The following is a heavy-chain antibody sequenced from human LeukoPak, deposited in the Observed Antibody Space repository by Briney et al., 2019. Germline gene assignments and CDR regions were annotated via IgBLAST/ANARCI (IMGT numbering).Heavy chain of an antibody. J-gene: IGHJ4*02. V-gene: IGHV3-23*01. CDR2: ISGSGGST. Sequence: GGSLRLSCAASGFTFSSYAMSWVRQAPGKGLEWVSAISGSGGSTYYADSVKGRFTISRDNSKNTLYLQMNSLRAEDTAVYYCAKVGIEQWLSQGQFFDYWGQGTLVTVSS. CDR3: AKVGIEQWLSQGQFFDY. CDR1: GFTFSSYA. D-gene: IGHD6-19*01.